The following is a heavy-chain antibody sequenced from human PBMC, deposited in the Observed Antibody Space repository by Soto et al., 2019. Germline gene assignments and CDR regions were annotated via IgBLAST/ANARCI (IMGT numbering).Heavy chain of an antibody. CDR1: GGSISSYY. CDR3: ARHCAADILTGLNWFEP. CDR2: IYYSEST. D-gene: IGHD3-9*01. V-gene: IGHV4-59*08. J-gene: IGHJ5*01. Sequence: SETLSLTCTVSGGSISSYYWSWIRQPPGKGLEWIGYIYYSESTNYNPSLKSRVTISVDTSKNQFSLKLSSVSAADTAVYYCARHCAADILTGLNWFEPWGQGTRFTVSS.